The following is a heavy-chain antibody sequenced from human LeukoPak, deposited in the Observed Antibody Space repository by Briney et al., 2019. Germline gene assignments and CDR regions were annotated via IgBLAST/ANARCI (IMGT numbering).Heavy chain of an antibody. CDR3: ARRAGAYTHPYDY. CDR1: GFTFSSYA. D-gene: IGHD3-16*01. J-gene: IGHJ4*02. Sequence: GGSLRLSCAASGFTFSSYAMHWVRQAPGKGLEWVAVISYDGSNKYYADSVKGRFTISRDNSKNTLYLQMNSLRAEDTAVYYCARRAGAYTHPYDYWGQGTLVTVS. CDR2: ISYDGSNK. V-gene: IGHV3-30*14.